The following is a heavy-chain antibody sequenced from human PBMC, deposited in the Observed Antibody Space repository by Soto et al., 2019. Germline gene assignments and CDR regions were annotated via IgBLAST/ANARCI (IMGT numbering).Heavy chain of an antibody. J-gene: IGHJ4*02. V-gene: IGHV3-15*07. CDR3: ATGFGGNYGH. CDR2: IKSKTDGGTT. Sequence: EVQLVESGGGWVKPGGSLRVSCAASGFSFNNAWMNWVRQATGKVLEWVGRIKSKTDGGTTDYAAPVKGRFTISRDDSKNTLDLQMNSLKTEDTALYYCATGFGGNYGHCGQGTLVTVSP. CDR1: GFSFNNAW. D-gene: IGHD3-16*01.